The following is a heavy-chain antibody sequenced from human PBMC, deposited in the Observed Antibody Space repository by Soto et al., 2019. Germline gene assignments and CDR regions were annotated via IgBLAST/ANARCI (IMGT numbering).Heavy chain of an antibody. Sequence: EVQLGESGGGLVQPGGSRKLSCEASGFTFSGSAMHWVRQSSGKGLEWVGRIRSKANNYATAYAASVKGRFTISRDDSKNTAFLQMNSLKTEDTAVYYCTRLVTDYWSDGEHYWGQGTLVTVSS. V-gene: IGHV3-73*02. CDR1: GFTFSGSA. D-gene: IGHD3-10*01. J-gene: IGHJ4*02. CDR2: IRSKANNYAT. CDR3: TRLVTDYWSDGEHY.